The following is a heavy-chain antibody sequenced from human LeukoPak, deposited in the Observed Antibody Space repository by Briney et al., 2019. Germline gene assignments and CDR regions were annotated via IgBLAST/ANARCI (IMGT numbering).Heavy chain of an antibody. D-gene: IGHD6-13*01. CDR1: GFPFSSYS. Sequence: GGSLRLSCVASGFPFSSYSSHWVRQAPGKGLEWVALLSYDGSIKHYADSVKGRFTLSRDNSKSSVYLQMDSLKADDTAVYYCARGVSTWYRIDYWGQGTLVTVSS. J-gene: IGHJ4*02. CDR2: LSYDGSIK. V-gene: IGHV3-30*01. CDR3: ARGVSTWYRIDY.